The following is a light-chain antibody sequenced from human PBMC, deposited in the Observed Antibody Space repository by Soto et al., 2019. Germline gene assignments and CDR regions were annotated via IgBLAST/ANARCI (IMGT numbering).Light chain of an antibody. CDR3: SSYTSSSTRV. Sequence: QSALTQPASVSGSPGQSITISCTGTSSDVGAYDYVSWYQQHPDKAPKLMIYEVSNRPSGVSNRFAGSKSVNTATLTISGLQADGEADYYCSSYTSSSTRVFGTGTKVTVL. V-gene: IGLV2-14*03. J-gene: IGLJ1*01. CDR1: SSDVGAYDY. CDR2: EVS.